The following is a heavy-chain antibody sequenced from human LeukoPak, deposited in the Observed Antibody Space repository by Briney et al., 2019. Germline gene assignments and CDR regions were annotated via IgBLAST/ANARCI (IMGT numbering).Heavy chain of an antibody. CDR1: GFTFSSYE. D-gene: IGHD6-13*01. V-gene: IGHV3-48*03. CDR3: ASSSWYALDY. Sequence: QAGGPLRLSCAASGFTFSSYEMNWVRQAPGKGLEWISYISSSGSTMYYADSVKGRFTISRDNAKNSLYLQMNSLRAEDTAIYYCASSSWYALDYWGQGTLVTVSS. CDR2: ISSSGSTM. J-gene: IGHJ4*02.